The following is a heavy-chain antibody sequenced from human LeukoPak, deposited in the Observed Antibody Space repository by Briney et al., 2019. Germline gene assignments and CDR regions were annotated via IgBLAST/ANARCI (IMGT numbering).Heavy chain of an antibody. J-gene: IGHJ4*02. V-gene: IGHV4-31*03. CDR2: IYYSGST. CDR1: GGSISSGGYY. CDR3: ARDRTKYYFDY. Sequence: SETLSLTCTVSGGSISSGGYYWSWIRQHPGTGLEWIGYIYYSGSTYYNPSLKSRVTISVDTPKNQFSLKLSSVTAADTAVYYCARDRTKYYFDYWGQGTLVTVSS.